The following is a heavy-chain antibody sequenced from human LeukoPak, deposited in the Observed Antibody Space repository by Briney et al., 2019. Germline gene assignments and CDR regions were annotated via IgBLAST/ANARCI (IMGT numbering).Heavy chain of an antibody. Sequence: GSLRLSCAASGFTFSSYWMHWVRQAPGKGVVWVSRIKSDGSTRSADSVKGRFTISRDNAKNTVSLQMNSLRAEDTGVYYCARAPSEIGGYYPEYFRHWGQGTLVTVSP. CDR3: ARAPSEIGGYYPEYFRH. D-gene: IGHD3-22*01. CDR1: GFTFSSYW. V-gene: IGHV3-74*01. CDR2: IKSDGST. J-gene: IGHJ1*01.